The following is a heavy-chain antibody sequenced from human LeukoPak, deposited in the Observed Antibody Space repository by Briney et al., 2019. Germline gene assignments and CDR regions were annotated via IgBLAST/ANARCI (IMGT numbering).Heavy chain of an antibody. Sequence: GGSLRLSCAASGFTFSSYGMNWVRQAPGKGLEWVSSISSSSSYIYSADSLKGRFTISRDNAKNSLYLQMNSLRAEDTAVYYCASGRGYSGYSTFDYRGQGTLVTVSS. CDR3: ASGRGYSGYSTFDY. CDR1: GFTFSSYG. D-gene: IGHD5-12*01. V-gene: IGHV3-21*01. CDR2: ISSSSSYI. J-gene: IGHJ4*02.